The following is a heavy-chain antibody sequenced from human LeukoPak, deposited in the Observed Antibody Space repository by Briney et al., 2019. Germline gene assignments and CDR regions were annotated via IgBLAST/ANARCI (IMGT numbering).Heavy chain of an antibody. D-gene: IGHD2-2*01. CDR1: GFTFSSYA. V-gene: IGHV3-23*01. Sequence: GGSLRLSCAASGFTFSSYAMSWVRQAPGKGLEWVSAISGSGGSTYYADSVKGRFTISRDNSKNTLYLQMNSLRAEDTAAYYCAKAYLYCSSTSCPSGPRYYGMDVWGKGTTVTVSS. CDR2: ISGSGGST. J-gene: IGHJ6*04. CDR3: AKAYLYCSSTSCPSGPRYYGMDV.